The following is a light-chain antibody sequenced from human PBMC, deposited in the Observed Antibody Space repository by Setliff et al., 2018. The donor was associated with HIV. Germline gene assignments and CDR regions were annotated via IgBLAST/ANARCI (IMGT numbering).Light chain of an antibody. CDR1: SSDVGGYSY. CDR3: CSYAGSYTFEV. Sequence: QSALTQPASVSGSPGQSITTSCTGTSSDVGGYSYVSWYQQHPGKAPKLIIYEVRNRPSGVSNRFSGSKSGNTASLTISGLQAEDEADYYCCSYAGSYTFEVFGTGTKATVL. V-gene: IGLV2-14*01. CDR2: EVR. J-gene: IGLJ1*01.